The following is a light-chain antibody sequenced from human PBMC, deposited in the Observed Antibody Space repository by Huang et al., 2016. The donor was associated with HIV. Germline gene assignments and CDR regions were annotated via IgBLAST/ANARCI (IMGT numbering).Light chain of an antibody. J-gene: IGKJ1*01. V-gene: IGKV1-8*01. CDR3: RQYYTYPRT. CDR1: QGIRIY. CDR2: AAS. Sequence: AIRITQPPSSLSVSTGDRVTITCRASQGIRIYLAWYQQEPGRAPRPLIYAASTLPSGVPARFSGSGSGADFTLTISGLQSEDFATYYCRQYYTYPRTVGQGTKLEIK.